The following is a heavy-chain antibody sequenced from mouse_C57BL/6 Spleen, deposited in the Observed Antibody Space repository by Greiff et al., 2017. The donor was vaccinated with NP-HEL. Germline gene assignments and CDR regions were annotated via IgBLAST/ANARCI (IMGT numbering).Heavy chain of an antibody. J-gene: IGHJ2*01. CDR2: IHPNSGST. V-gene: IGHV1-64*01. Sequence: VQLQQSGAELVKPGASVKLSCKASGYTFTSYWMHWVKQRPGQGLEWIGMIHPNSGSTNYNEKFKSKATLTVDKSSSTAYMQLSSLTSEDSAVYDCARRRDSYYFDYWGQGTTLTVSS. CDR1: GYTFTSYW. CDR3: ARRRDSYYFDY.